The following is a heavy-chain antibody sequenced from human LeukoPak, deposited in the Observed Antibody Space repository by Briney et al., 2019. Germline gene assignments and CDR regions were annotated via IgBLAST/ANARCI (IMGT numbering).Heavy chain of an antibody. V-gene: IGHV3-48*02. D-gene: IGHD5-12*01. CDR3: ARVGVASIGGPVDY. CDR2: ISGSSATI. Sequence: GGSLRLSCAASGFTFSSYSLKWVRQAPGKGLEWVSYISGSSATIYYADSVKGRFTISRDNAKNSLYLQMNSLTDEDTSVYYCARVGVASIGGPVDYWGQGTLVTVS. J-gene: IGHJ4*02. CDR1: GFTFSSYS.